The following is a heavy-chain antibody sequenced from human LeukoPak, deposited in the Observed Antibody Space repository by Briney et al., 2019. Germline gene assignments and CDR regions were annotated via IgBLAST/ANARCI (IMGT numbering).Heavy chain of an antibody. CDR2: IKQDGVEK. J-gene: IGHJ5*02. D-gene: IGHD2-15*01. CDR1: GFTFSSYA. CDR3: ARISQRSFDP. Sequence: GRSLRLSCAASGFTFSSYAMSWVRQAPGNGLEWVANIKQDGVEKYYEDSVEGRFTISRDNAKNSLYLQMNSLRSEDTAVYYCARISQRSFDPCGQGTLVTVSS. V-gene: IGHV3-7*03.